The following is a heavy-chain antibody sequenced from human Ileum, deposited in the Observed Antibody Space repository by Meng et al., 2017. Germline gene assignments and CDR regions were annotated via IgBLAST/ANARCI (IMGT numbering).Heavy chain of an antibody. Sequence: GSLRLSCTVSGYSISSGYYWGWIRQPPGKGLEWIGSIYHSGSTYYNPSLKSRVTISVDTSKNQFSLKLSSVTAADTAVYYCASSIYYGSGSYYQRLYYYGMDVWGQGTTVTVSS. D-gene: IGHD3-10*01. CDR3: ASSIYYGSGSYYQRLYYYGMDV. CDR1: GYSISSGYY. J-gene: IGHJ6*02. V-gene: IGHV4-38-2*02. CDR2: IYHSGST.